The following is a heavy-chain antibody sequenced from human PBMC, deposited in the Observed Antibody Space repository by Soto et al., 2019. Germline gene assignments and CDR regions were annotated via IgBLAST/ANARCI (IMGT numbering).Heavy chain of an antibody. CDR3: ARGGGSTKVDY. D-gene: IGHD2-2*01. J-gene: IGHJ4*02. CDR2: TSNSGST. V-gene: IGHV4-31*03. CDR1: GGSITSSGYY. Sequence: QVQLQESGPGLAKPSQTLSLTCTVSGGSITSSGYYWSWIRQHPGEGLEWIGFTSNSGSTSYNPSLQSRVTISVDPSSHQFSLNLKSVTAADTAVYYCARGGGSTKVDYWGQGTLVTVSP.